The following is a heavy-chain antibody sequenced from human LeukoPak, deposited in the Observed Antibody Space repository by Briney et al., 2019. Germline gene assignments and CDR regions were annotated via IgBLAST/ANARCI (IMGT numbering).Heavy chain of an antibody. Sequence: SVKVSCKASGGTFSSYAISWVRQAPGQGLEWMGGITPIFGTANYAQKFQGRVTITADKSTSTAYMELSSLRSEDTAVYYCARDRDYYDSSGYYLLDAFDIWGQGTMVTVSS. CDR2: ITPIFGTA. V-gene: IGHV1-69*06. CDR3: ARDRDYYDSSGYYLLDAFDI. J-gene: IGHJ3*02. CDR1: GGTFSSYA. D-gene: IGHD3-22*01.